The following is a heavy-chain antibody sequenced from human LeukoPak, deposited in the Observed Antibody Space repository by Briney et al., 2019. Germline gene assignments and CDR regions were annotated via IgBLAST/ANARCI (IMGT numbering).Heavy chain of an antibody. CDR3: ARDRGYSGYDGLDY. CDR1: GFTFSSYS. V-gene: IGHV3-21*01. Sequence: GGSLRLSCAASGFTFSSYSMNWVRQAPGKGLEWVSSISSSSSYIYYADSVKGRFTISRDNAKNSLYLQMNSLRAEDTAVYYCARDRGYSGYDGLDYWGQGTLVTVSS. J-gene: IGHJ4*02. D-gene: IGHD5-12*01. CDR2: ISSSSSYI.